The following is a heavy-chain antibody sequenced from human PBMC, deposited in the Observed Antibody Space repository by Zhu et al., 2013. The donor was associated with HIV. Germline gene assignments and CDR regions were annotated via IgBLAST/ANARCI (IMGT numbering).Heavy chain of an antibody. CDR2: IIPIFGTA. J-gene: IGHJ4*02. CDR3: ARVPSGDYYDSSAEGGY. CDR1: GGTFSSYA. D-gene: IGHD3-22*01. Sequence: QVQLVQSGAEVKKPGSSVKVSCKASGGTFSSYAISWVRQAPGQGLEWMGGIIPIFGTANYAQKFQGRVTITADESTSTAYMELSSLRSEDTAVYYCARVPSGDYYDSSAEGGYWGQGTLVTVSS. V-gene: IGHV1-69*01.